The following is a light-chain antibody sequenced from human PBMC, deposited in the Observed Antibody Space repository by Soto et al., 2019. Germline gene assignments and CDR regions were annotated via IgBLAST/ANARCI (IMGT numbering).Light chain of an antibody. CDR2: DVS. Sequence: QSALTQPASVSGSPGQSITISCTGSTSDIGGYNYVSWYQQHPGKAPKLLIYDVSYRPSGISDRFSGFKSGNTASLTISGLQPEDEAYYYCSSYGASSTLFGRGTKVTVL. CDR3: SSYGASSTL. V-gene: IGLV2-14*03. CDR1: TSDIGGYNY. J-gene: IGLJ2*01.